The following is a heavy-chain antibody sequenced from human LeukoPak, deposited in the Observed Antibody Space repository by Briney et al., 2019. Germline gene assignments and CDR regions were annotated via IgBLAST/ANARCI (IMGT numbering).Heavy chain of an antibody. D-gene: IGHD4-17*01. V-gene: IGHV3-23*01. Sequence: GGSLRLSCAASGFTFSTYAMTWVRQAPGKGLEWVSTISGSGGSTYYADSVKGRFTISRDNSNNTLYLQMNSLRAGDTAVYSCAKDHDYGDRNWFDPWGQGTLVTVPS. CDR2: ISGSGGST. J-gene: IGHJ5*02. CDR3: AKDHDYGDRNWFDP. CDR1: GFTFSTYA.